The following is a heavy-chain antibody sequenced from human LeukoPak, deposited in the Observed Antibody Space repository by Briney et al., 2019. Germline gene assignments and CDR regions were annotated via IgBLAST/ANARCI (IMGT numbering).Heavy chain of an antibody. V-gene: IGHV4-59*01. CDR2: IYYSGST. J-gene: IGHJ5*02. Sequence: SETLSLTCTVSGGSISSYYWSWIRQPPGKGLEWIGYIYYSGSTNYNPSLKSRVTISVDTSKNQFSLKLSSVTAADTAVYYCARDPGYDFWSGYGTSGWFDPWGQGTLVTVSS. CDR3: ARDPGYDFWSGYGTSGWFDP. D-gene: IGHD3-3*01. CDR1: GGSISSYY.